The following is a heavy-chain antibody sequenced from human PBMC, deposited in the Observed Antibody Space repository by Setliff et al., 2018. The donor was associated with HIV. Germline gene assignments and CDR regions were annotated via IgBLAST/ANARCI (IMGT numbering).Heavy chain of an antibody. CDR3: ARDKENYYYGMDV. CDR1: GFSFSAYY. V-gene: IGHV1-2*02. CDR2: ISPKNGDT. J-gene: IGHJ6*02. Sequence: ASVKVSCKASGFSFSAYYIHWVRQAPGRRLEWMGWISPKNGDTSYSQKFQGRVTMTRDTSTNTAYMELNRLSFDDTAVFYCARDKENYYYGMDVWGQGTAGPSP.